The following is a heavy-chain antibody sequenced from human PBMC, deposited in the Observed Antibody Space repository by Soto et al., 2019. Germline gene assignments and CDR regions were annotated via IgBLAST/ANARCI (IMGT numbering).Heavy chain of an antibody. Sequence: SETLSLTYGIFGGPFIDSYWSWVRQPPGEGLEWIGEINDRGNTNYSPSLKSRVTIVVDTSKNQFFLNLTSVTAADTAVYYCARAIYSPHYYYYYGMDLWGQGTPVTVSS. CDR3: ARAIYSPHYYYYYGMDL. CDR1: GGPFIDSY. D-gene: IGHD3-9*01. V-gene: IGHV4-34*01. J-gene: IGHJ6*02. CDR2: INDRGNT.